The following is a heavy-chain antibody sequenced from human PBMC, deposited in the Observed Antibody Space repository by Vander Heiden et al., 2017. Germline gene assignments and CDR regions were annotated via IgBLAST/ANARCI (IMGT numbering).Heavy chain of an antibody. J-gene: IGHJ4*02. CDR3: ARERYYYDSSGTRYYFDF. Sequence: QVQLVQSGAEVKKPGASVKVSCKASGYTFTSQYMHWVRQAPGQGLEWMGIINPSGGTTSYAQKFQGRVTMTRDTSTSTVYMELSSLRSADTAVYYCARERYYYDSSGTRYYFDFWGQGTLVTVSS. CDR2: INPSGGTT. V-gene: IGHV1-46*01. D-gene: IGHD3-22*01. CDR1: GYTFTSQY.